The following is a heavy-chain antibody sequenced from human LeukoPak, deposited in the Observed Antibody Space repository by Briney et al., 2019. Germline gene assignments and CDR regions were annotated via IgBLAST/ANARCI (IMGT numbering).Heavy chain of an antibody. Sequence: SETLSLTCTVSDDWYWIRQPAGKGLEWIGHIYTSKSMNYNPSLKSRVTISVDTSKNQFSLKLTSVTAADTAVYYCTKGRGIWGQGTLVTVSS. CDR1: DD. CDR2: IYTSKSM. CDR3: TKGRGI. D-gene: IGHD3-10*01. J-gene: IGHJ4*02. V-gene: IGHV4-4*07.